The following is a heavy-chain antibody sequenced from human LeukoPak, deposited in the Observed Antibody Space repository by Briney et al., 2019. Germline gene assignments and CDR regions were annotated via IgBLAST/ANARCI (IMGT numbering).Heavy chain of an antibody. Sequence: ASVKVSCKASGGTFSSYAISWVRQAPGQGLEWMGRIIPILGIANYAQKFQGRVTITADKSTSTAYMELSSLRSEDTAVYYCARVNTAMVTDYYYGMDVWGQGTTVTVSS. D-gene: IGHD5-18*01. V-gene: IGHV1-69*04. CDR3: ARVNTAMVTDYYYGMDV. J-gene: IGHJ6*02. CDR2: IIPILGIA. CDR1: GGTFSSYA.